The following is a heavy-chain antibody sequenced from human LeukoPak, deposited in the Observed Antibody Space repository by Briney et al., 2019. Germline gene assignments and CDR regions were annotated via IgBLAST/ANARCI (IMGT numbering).Heavy chain of an antibody. Sequence: GGSLRLSCAASGFTFSSYAMSWVRQAPGKGLEWVSAISGSGGSTYYADSVKGRFTISRDNSKNTLYLQMGSLRAEDMAVYYCARRDGVHGTFDYWGQGTLVTVSS. CDR3: ARRDGVHGTFDY. J-gene: IGHJ4*02. V-gene: IGHV3-23*01. D-gene: IGHD5-24*01. CDR2: ISGSGGST. CDR1: GFTFSSYA.